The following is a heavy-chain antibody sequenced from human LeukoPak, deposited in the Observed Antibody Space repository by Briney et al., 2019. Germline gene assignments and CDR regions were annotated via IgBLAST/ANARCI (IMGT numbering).Heavy chain of an antibody. D-gene: IGHD1-26*01. CDR1: GDSISGSSYY. CDR3: VKVGSYWDFDF. J-gene: IGHJ4*02. Sequence: PSETLSLTCTVSGDSISGSSYYWCWIRQPPGKGLEWIGSIHYSGSTQYNPSLKSRLTTSIDTSKNQFSLKLSSVTAADTAMYYCVKVGSYWDFDFWGQGTLVTVSS. V-gene: IGHV4-39*01. CDR2: IHYSGST.